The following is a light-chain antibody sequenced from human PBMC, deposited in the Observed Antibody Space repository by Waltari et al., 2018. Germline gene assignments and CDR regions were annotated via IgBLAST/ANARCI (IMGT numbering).Light chain of an antibody. CDR1: SPHLGSNT. Sequence: QSVLTQPPPASGTPGQRVTISCSGSSPHLGSNTVNWYQHLPGTAPKPLLYSNNQRPSGVPDRFSGSKSGTSASLAISGLQSEDAADYYCAAWDDSLNAWLFGGGTKLTVL. J-gene: IGLJ3*02. CDR2: SNN. CDR3: AAWDDSLNAWL. V-gene: IGLV1-44*01.